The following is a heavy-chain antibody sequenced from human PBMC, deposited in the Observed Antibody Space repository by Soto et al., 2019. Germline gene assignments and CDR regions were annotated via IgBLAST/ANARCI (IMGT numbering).Heavy chain of an antibody. D-gene: IGHD3-10*01. CDR3: ARSVRSGSFPYYYYAMDV. Sequence: PGGSLRLSCAASGFTFSSYAMSWVRQAPGKGPEWVSAISGSGISTYYADSVKGRFTISRDNAKNTLDLQMHGLRAEDMAVYYCARSVRSGSFPYYYYAMDVWGQGTTVTVSS. CDR2: ISGSGIST. CDR1: GFTFSSYA. V-gene: IGHV3-23*01. J-gene: IGHJ6*02.